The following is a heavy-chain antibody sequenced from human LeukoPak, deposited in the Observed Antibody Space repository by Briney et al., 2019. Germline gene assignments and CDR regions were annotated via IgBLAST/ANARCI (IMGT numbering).Heavy chain of an antibody. V-gene: IGHV3-48*03. Sequence: GGSLRLSCAASGFTFSSYEMNWVRQAPGKGLEWVSYISSSGSTIYYADSVKGRFTIPRDNAKNSLYLQMNSLRAEDTAVYYCVRAGLGEFDYWGQGTLVTVSS. J-gene: IGHJ4*02. CDR2: ISSSGSTI. CDR1: GFTFSSYE. D-gene: IGHD3-10*01. CDR3: VRAGLGEFDY.